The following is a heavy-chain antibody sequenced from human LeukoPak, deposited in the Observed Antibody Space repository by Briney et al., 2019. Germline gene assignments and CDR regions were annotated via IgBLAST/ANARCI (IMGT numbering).Heavy chain of an antibody. CDR2: INHSGST. CDR1: GGSFSGYY. V-gene: IGHV4-34*01. D-gene: IGHD5-12*01. Sequence: SETLSLTCAVYGGSFSGYYWSWIRQPPGKRLECIGEINHSGSTNYNPSLKSRVTISVDTSKNQFSLKLSSVTAADTAVYYCARYYSGYDSDAFDIWGQGTMVTVSS. J-gene: IGHJ3*02. CDR3: ARYYSGYDSDAFDI.